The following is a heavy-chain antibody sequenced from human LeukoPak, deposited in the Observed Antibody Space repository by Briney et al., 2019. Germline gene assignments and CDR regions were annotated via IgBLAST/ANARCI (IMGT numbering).Heavy chain of an antibody. V-gene: IGHV3-66*01. CDR1: GFSVSTNY. CDR2: IYSGGST. Sequence: PGGSLRLSCTASGFSVSTNYMSWVRQAPGKGLEWVSVIYSGGSTYYADSVKGRFTNSRDNSKNTLYLQMNSLRAEDTAVYYCARDRSSSGQGSGDYWGQGTLVTVSS. D-gene: IGHD2-2*01. J-gene: IGHJ4*02. CDR3: ARDRSSSGQGSGDY.